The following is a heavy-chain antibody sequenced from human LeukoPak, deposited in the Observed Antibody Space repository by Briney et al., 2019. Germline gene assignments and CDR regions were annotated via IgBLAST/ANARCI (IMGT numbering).Heavy chain of an antibody. V-gene: IGHV4-31*03. CDR2: IYYSGST. CDR3: ARGCSSTSCYDY. D-gene: IGHD2-2*01. Sequence: SETLSLTCTVSGGAISSGGYYWSWIRQRPGKGLEWIGYIYYSGSTYYNPSLKSRVTISVDTSKNQFSLKLSSVTAADTAVYYCARGCSSTSCYDYWGQGTLVTVSS. J-gene: IGHJ4*02. CDR1: GGAISSGGYY.